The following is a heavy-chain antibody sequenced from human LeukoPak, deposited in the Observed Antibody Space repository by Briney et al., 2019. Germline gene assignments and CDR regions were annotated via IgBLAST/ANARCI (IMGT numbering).Heavy chain of an antibody. J-gene: IGHJ6*03. CDR1: GFTFSGYE. D-gene: IGHD2-8*02. V-gene: IGHV3-48*03. CDR3: ASTVSSYYYYYYMDV. CDR2: ISSSGSTI. Sequence: GGSLRLSCAASGFTFSGYEMNWVRQAPGKGLEWVSYISSSGSTIYYADSVKGRFTISRDNAKNSLYLQMNSLRAEDTAVYYCASTVSSYYYYYYMDVWGKGTTVTVSS.